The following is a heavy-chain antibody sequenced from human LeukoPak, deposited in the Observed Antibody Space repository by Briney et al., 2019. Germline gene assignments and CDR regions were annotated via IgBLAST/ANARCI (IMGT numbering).Heavy chain of an antibody. Sequence: PSETLSLTCAVYGGSFSGYYWSWIRQPPGKGLEWIGEINHSGSTNYNPSLKSRVTISVDTSKNQFSLKLSSVTAADTAVYYCARVRGEDYVWGSYRSKAFDYWGQGTLVTVSS. V-gene: IGHV4-34*01. CDR3: ARVRGEDYVWGSYRSKAFDY. CDR1: GGSFSGYY. CDR2: INHSGST. J-gene: IGHJ4*02. D-gene: IGHD3-16*02.